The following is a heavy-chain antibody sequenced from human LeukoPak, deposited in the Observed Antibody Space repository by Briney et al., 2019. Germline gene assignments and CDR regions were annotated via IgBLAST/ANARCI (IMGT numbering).Heavy chain of an antibody. D-gene: IGHD3-16*01. V-gene: IGHV3-48*01. CDR2: ISGSSGTI. CDR1: GFTFSSYS. Sequence: GGSLRLSCVASGFTFSSYSMNWVRQAPGKGLEWVSYISGSSGTIYYADSVKGRFTISRDNDKNSLYLQMNSLRAEDTAVYYCARRSEFGALYYMDIWGKGTTVTVSS. CDR3: ARRSEFGALYYMDI. J-gene: IGHJ6*03.